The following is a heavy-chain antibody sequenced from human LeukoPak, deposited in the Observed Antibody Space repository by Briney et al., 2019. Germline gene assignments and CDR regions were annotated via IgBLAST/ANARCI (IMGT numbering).Heavy chain of an antibody. J-gene: IGHJ6*03. D-gene: IGHD6-25*01. CDR2: INNSGTT. Sequence: PSETLSLTCALYGAPLSGYYWSWIRQPPGQGLEWIAEINNSGTTNYNPSLKGRVTISVDTSKNQFSLRLSSVTAADTAVYYCASSRGYTSGLWYYYMDVWGKGTTVTVSS. CDR3: ASSRGYTSGLWYYYMDV. V-gene: IGHV4-34*01. CDR1: GAPLSGYY.